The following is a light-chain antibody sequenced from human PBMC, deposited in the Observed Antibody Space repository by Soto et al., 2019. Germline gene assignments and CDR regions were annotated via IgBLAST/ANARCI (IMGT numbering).Light chain of an antibody. CDR2: GAS. Sequence: EIVMSHSPATLSVSPGERATLSCRASQSVSSNLAWYQQKPGQAPRLLIYGASNRATGIPARFSGSGSGTDFTLTISSLEPEDFSVYYCQQRYNWPITFGQGTRLEIK. J-gene: IGKJ5*01. CDR1: QSVSSN. V-gene: IGKV3-11*01. CDR3: QQRYNWPIT.